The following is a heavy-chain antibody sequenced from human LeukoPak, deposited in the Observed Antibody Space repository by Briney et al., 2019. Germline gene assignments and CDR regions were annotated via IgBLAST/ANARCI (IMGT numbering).Heavy chain of an antibody. CDR1: GGSISSYF. J-gene: IGHJ4*02. CDR3: ARLVAATGNFDY. V-gene: IGHV4-59*08. CDR2: IYYSGIT. Sequence: SETLSLTCTVSGGSISSYFWSWIRQTPGKGLEWIGYIYYSGITNYNPSLKSRVTISVDTSKNQFSLKLNSVTAADTAVYYCARLVAATGNFDYWGQGTLVTVSS. D-gene: IGHD6-13*01.